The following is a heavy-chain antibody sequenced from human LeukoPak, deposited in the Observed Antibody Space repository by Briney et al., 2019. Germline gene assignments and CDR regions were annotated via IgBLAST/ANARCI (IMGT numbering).Heavy chain of an antibody. CDR2: IYYSGST. J-gene: IGHJ5*02. Sequence: SETLSLTCTVSGGSISSSSYYWGRIRQPPGKGLEWIGSIYYSGSTYYNPSLKSRVTISVDRSKNQFSQKLSSVTAADTAVYYCARGSDYYGSGSSLNWFDPWGQGTLVTVSS. CDR1: GGSISSSSYY. CDR3: ARGSDYYGSGSSLNWFDP. D-gene: IGHD3-10*01. V-gene: IGHV4-39*07.